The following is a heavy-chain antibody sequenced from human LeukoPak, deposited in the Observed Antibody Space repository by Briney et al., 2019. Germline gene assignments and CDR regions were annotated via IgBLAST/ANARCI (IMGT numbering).Heavy chain of an antibody. CDR3: ASGPYVGGYYFDY. D-gene: IGHD3-16*01. J-gene: IGHJ4*02. CDR1: GYTFTSYY. CDR2: INPSGGST. V-gene: IGHV1-46*03. Sequence: VGSVKVSFKASGYTFTSYYMHWVRQAPGQGLEWMGIINPSGGSTSYAQKFQGRVTMTRDTSTSTVYMELSSLRSEDTAVCYCASGPYVGGYYFDYWGQGTLVTVSS.